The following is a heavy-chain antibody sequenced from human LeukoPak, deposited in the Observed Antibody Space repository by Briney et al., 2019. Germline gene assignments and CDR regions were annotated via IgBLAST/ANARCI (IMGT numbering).Heavy chain of an antibody. V-gene: IGHV1-46*01. J-gene: IGHJ4*02. CDR3: ARATYDSSGYYRL. D-gene: IGHD3-22*01. Sequence: ASVKVSCKASGYTFTSYYMHWVRQAPGQGLEWMGIINPSGGSTSYAQKFQGRVTMTRDTSISTAYMELSRLRSDDTAVYYCARATYDSSGYYRLWGQGTLVTVSS. CDR2: INPSGGST. CDR1: GYTFTSYY.